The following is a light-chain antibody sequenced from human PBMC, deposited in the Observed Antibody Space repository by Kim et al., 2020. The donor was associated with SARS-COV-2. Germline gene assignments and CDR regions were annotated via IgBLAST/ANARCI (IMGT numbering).Light chain of an antibody. CDR2: CGQ. CDR1: SFGSQF. V-gene: IGLV3-19*01. Sequence: LCQTVTITCQGASFGSQFATWYQQSPGQPPVLVLCCGQSRPSGIPDRFSGSRSGDTASLPIAGAQADDEAVYYCASRDGRGYHMMFGGGTQLTVL. CDR3: ASRDGRGYHMM. J-gene: IGLJ3*02.